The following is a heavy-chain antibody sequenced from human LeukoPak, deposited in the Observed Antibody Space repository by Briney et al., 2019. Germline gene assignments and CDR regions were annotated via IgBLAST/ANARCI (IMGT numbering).Heavy chain of an antibody. CDR2: IIPIVGTA. CDR1: GGTFSSYA. J-gene: IGHJ6*03. D-gene: IGHD2-2*01. Sequence: SVKVSCKASGGTFSSYAISWVRQAPGQGLEWMGRIIPIVGTANYAQKFQGRVTITTDESTSTAYMELSSLRSEDTAVYYCARGNVVVVPAAIGLDYYYYMDVWGKGTTVTVSS. V-gene: IGHV1-69*05. CDR3: ARGNVVVVPAAIGLDYYYYMDV.